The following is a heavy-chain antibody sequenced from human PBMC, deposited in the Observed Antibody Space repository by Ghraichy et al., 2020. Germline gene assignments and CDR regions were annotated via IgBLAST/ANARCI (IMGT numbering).Heavy chain of an antibody. CDR1: GLTFSNFA. J-gene: IGHJ2*01. V-gene: IGHV3-23*01. Sequence: GGSLRLSCAVSGLTFSNFAMAWVRQAPGKGLEWVSTISGSGGSIWYADSGKGRFIISRDNSRSTFYLQMNSLRAEDTAVYYCAKGKGRGCYVNWSFNFWGGGTPVSVS. CDR2: ISGSGGSI. CDR3: AKGKGRGCYVNWSFNF. D-gene: IGHD3-16*01.